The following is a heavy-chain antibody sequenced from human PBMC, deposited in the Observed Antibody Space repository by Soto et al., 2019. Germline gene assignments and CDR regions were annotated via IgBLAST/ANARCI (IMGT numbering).Heavy chain of an antibody. J-gene: IGHJ4*02. D-gene: IGHD6-19*01. V-gene: IGHV4-31*09. CDR1: GSSISSCGYY. CDR3: PRGIITGRQYTGGWYYCDS. CDR2: IFYSRTT. Sequence: SETLSLTCTVSGSSISSCGYYWSWVRQHPGKGLEWIGYIFYSRTTYYNPSLKSRVTISVDTSTTQFSLELSSVTAADAAVYYLPRGIITGRQYTGGWYYCDSGGKGTQVTVPS.